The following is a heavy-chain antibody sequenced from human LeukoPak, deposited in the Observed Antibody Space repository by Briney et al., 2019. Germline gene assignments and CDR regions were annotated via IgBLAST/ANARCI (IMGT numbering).Heavy chain of an antibody. D-gene: IGHD1-26*01. CDR1: GGSISSYY. Sequence: SETLSLTCTVSGGSISSYYWSWIRQPPGKGLEWIGYIYYSGSTNYNPSLKSRVTISVDTSKNQFSLKLSSVTAADTAVYYCASSTNRYSDFDYWGQGTLVTVSS. CDR2: IYYSGST. CDR3: ASSTNRYSDFDY. V-gene: IGHV4-59*08. J-gene: IGHJ4*02.